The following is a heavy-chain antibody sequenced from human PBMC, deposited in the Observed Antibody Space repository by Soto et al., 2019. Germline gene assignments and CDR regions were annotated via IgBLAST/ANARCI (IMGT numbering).Heavy chain of an antibody. V-gene: IGHV3-23*01. CDR2: ISGGSGAT. CDR1: GFTFSTYA. Sequence: GGSLRLSCAASGFTFSTYAMNWVRQAPGKGLEWVSSISGGSGATYYTNSVKGRFSVSRDNSKNTLSLQMNSLRAEDTAVYYCAKDLGYDSGGSYSDALDMWGQGTMVTVS. CDR3: AKDLGYDSGGSYSDALDM. D-gene: IGHD3-22*01. J-gene: IGHJ3*02.